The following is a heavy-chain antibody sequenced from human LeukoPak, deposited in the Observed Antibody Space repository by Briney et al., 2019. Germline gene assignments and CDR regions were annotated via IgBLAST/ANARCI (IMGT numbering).Heavy chain of an antibody. J-gene: IGHJ4*02. CDR2: ISSNGGST. Sequence: GGSLRLSCAASGFTFSSCAMHWVRQAPGKGLEYVSAISSNGGSTYYANSVKGRFTISRDNSKNTLYLQMNSLRADDTAVYYCAKESSIAVAGLPGFDYWGQGTLVTVSS. CDR3: AKESSIAVAGLPGFDY. CDR1: GFTFSSCA. D-gene: IGHD6-19*01. V-gene: IGHV3-64*01.